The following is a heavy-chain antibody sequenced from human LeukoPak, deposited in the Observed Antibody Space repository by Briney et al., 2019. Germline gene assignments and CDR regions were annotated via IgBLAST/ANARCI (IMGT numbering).Heavy chain of an antibody. J-gene: IGHJ4*02. Sequence: SETLSLTCTVSGGSISSGGYYWGWIRQHPGKGLEWIGYIYYSGSTNYNPSLKSRVTISVDTSKNQFSLKLSSVTAADTAVYYCAGTYYDFWSGYPDYWGQGTLATVSS. CDR3: AGTYYDFWSGYPDY. D-gene: IGHD3-3*01. CDR2: IYYSGST. CDR1: GGSISSGGYY. V-gene: IGHV4-61*08.